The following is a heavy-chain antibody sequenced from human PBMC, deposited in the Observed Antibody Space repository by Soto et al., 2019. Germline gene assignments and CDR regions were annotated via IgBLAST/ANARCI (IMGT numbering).Heavy chain of an antibody. D-gene: IGHD2-15*01. J-gene: IGHJ5*02. Sequence: ASVKVSCKASGYTFTTYGISWVRQAPGQGLEWMGWISAYNGNTNYAQKVQDRLTMTTDTSTSTAHMELRSLRSDDTAVYYCVRSVVASTGNWFAPWGQGTLVTVSS. CDR2: ISAYNGNT. CDR1: GYTFTTYG. CDR3: VRSVVASTGNWFAP. V-gene: IGHV1-18*01.